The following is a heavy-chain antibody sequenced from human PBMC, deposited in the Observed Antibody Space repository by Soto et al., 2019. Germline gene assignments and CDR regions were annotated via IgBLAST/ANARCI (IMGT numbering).Heavy chain of an antibody. CDR3: ARGSQYQLQLYAP. Sequence: SETLSLTCTVSGGSISSGDYYWSRIRQPPGKCLEWIGYICYSGTTYYNPSLKSRVTISVGTSKNQFSLKLSSVTAADTAVYYCARGSQYQLQLYAPWGQGTLGTVFS. V-gene: IGHV4-30-4*01. D-gene: IGHD2-2*01. CDR1: GGSISSGDYY. CDR2: ICYSGTT. J-gene: IGHJ5*02.